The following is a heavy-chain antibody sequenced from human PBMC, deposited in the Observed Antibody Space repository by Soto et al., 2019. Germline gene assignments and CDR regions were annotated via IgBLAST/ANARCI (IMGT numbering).Heavy chain of an antibody. Sequence: GASVKVSCKASGYTFTSYDINWVRQATGQGLEWMGWMNPNSGNTGYAQKFQGRVTMTRNTSISTAYMELSSLRSEDTAVYYCARRMSVRGVSYYYYYYMDVWGKGTTVTVS. V-gene: IGHV1-8*01. D-gene: IGHD3-10*01. CDR2: MNPNSGNT. CDR3: ARRMSVRGVSYYYYYYMDV. J-gene: IGHJ6*03. CDR1: GYTFTSYD.